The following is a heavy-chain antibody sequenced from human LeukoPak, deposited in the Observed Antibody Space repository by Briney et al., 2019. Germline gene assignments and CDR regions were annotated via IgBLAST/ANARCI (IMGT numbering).Heavy chain of an antibody. Sequence: GGSLRLSCAAAGFTFTSYSMTWVRQAPGKGLEWVSIISGSGDTTYYAESVKGRFTISRDNSKNTLFLQMNSLRAEDTAIYYCAKDMGYCSSATCYGLDYWGQGTLVTVSS. CDR2: ISGSGDTT. V-gene: IGHV3-23*01. CDR3: AKDMGYCSSATCYGLDY. D-gene: IGHD2-2*01. J-gene: IGHJ4*02. CDR1: GFTFTSYS.